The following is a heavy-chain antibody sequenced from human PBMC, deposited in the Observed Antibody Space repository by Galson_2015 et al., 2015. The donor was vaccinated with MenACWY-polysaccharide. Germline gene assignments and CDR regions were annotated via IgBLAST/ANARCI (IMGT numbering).Heavy chain of an antibody. CDR1: GFTFSDYY. CDR3: ARDSGIAGADDY. Sequence: SLRLSCAASGFTFSDYYMSWIRQAPGKGLECVAYISNSGSVIYYADSVKGRFATSRDNAKNSLYLQMNSLRDDDTAVYYCARDSGIAGADDYWGQGTLVTVSS. V-gene: IGHV3-11*04. CDR2: ISNSGSVI. J-gene: IGHJ4*02. D-gene: IGHD6-13*01.